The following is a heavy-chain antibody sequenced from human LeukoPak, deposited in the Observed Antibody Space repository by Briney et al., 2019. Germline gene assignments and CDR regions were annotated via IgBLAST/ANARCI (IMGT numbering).Heavy chain of an antibody. Sequence: SGGSLRLSCAASEFTFNNYWMSWVRQAPGKGLEWVANIKQDGSEKYYVDSVKGRFTISRDNAKNSLYLQMNSLRAEDTAVYYCARSRGSGWPPTYYFDYWGQGTLVTVSS. CDR2: IKQDGSEK. V-gene: IGHV3-7*01. CDR3: ARSRGSGWPPTYYFDY. J-gene: IGHJ4*02. CDR1: EFTFNNYW. D-gene: IGHD6-19*01.